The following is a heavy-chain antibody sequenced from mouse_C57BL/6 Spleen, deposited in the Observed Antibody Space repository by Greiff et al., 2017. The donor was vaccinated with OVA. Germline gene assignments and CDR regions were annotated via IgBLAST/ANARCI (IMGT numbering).Heavy chain of an antibody. D-gene: IGHD2-5*01. Sequence: VQLQQPGAELVRPGSSVKLSCKASGYTFTSYWMHWVKQRPIQGLEWIGNIDPSDSETHYNQKFKDKATLTVDKSSSTDYMQLSSLTSEDSAVYYGARWGSYYSNYDAMDYWGQGTSVTVSS. V-gene: IGHV1-52*01. CDR2: IDPSDSET. CDR3: ARWGSYYSNYDAMDY. CDR1: GYTFTSYW. J-gene: IGHJ4*01.